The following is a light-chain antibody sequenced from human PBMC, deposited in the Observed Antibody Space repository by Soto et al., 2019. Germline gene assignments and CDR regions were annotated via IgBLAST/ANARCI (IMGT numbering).Light chain of an antibody. CDR2: SSN. CDR3: AAWDDSLSGVV. V-gene: IGLV1-44*01. Sequence: QRVRTQPPSASGTPRQRGTISCSGSSSNIGSKTVNWYQQLPGTAPKLLIYSSNQRPSGVPDRFSGSKSGTSASLAISGLQSEDEADYYCAAWDDSLSGVVFGGGTK. CDR1: SSNIGSKT. J-gene: IGLJ2*01.